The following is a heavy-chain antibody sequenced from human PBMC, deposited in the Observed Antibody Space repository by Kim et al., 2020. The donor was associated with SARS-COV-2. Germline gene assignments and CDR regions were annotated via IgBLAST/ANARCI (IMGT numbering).Heavy chain of an antibody. CDR1: GGSISSGGYY. CDR2: IYYSGST. J-gene: IGHJ4*02. Sequence: SETLSLTCTVSGGSISSGGYYWSWIRQHPGKGLEWIGYIYYSGSTYYNPSLKSRVTISVDTSKNQFSLKLSSVTATDTAVYYCARGGVVVPFDYWGQGTLVTVSS. D-gene: IGHD3-22*01. CDR3: ARGGVVVPFDY. V-gene: IGHV4-31*03.